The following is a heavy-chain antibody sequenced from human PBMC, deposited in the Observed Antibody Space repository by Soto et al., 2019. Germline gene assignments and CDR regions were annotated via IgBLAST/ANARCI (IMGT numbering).Heavy chain of an antibody. J-gene: IGHJ4*02. CDR3: ARRIVRLRGYFDY. Sequence: SETLSLTCTVSGVSISSSSYYWGWIRQPPGKGLEWIGSIYYSGSTYYNPSLKSRVTISVDTSKNQFSLKLSSVTAADTAMYYCARRIVRLRGYFDYWGQGTLVTVSS. CDR2: IYYSGST. V-gene: IGHV4-39*01. CDR1: GVSISSSSYY. D-gene: IGHD2-21*01.